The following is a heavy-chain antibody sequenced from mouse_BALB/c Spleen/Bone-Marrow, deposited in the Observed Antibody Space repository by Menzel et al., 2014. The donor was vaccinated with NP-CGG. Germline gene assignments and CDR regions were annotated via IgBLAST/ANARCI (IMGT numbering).Heavy chain of an antibody. CDR2: INPSNGGT. CDR3: TSIYYDYDAGYAMDY. Sequence: QVQLQQSGAELVKPGASVKLSCKASGYTFTSYYMYWVKRRPGQGLEWIGGINPSNGGTNFNEKFKSKATLTVDKSSSTAYMQLSSLTSEDSAVYYCTSIYYDYDAGYAMDYWGQGTSVTVSS. D-gene: IGHD2-4*01. J-gene: IGHJ4*01. CDR1: GYTFTSYY. V-gene: IGHV1S81*02.